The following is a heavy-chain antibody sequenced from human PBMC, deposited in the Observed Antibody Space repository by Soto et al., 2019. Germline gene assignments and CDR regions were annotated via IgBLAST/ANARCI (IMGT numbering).Heavy chain of an antibody. D-gene: IGHD6-19*01. CDR2: MNPNSGYT. Sequence: QVQLVQSGAEVKKPGASVKVSCKASGYTFTSYDISWVRQATGQGLEWMGWMNPNSGYTGYAQKFQGRVTMTRHTSISTAYMELSSLRSEDTAVYYCAKIPILGRSSGWWHFCYGMDVWGQGTTVTVSS. CDR3: AKIPILGRSSGWWHFCYGMDV. CDR1: GYTFTSYD. J-gene: IGHJ6*02. V-gene: IGHV1-8*01.